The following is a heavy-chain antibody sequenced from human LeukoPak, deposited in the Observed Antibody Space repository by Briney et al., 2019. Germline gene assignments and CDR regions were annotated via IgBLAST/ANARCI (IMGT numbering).Heavy chain of an antibody. CDR2: IYSGGST. J-gene: IGHJ4*02. Sequence: PGGSLRLSCTASGLIFPNTWLSWVRQAPGRGLEWVSVIYSGGSTYYADSVKGRFTISRDNSKNTLYLQMNSLRAEDTAVYYCARVWVPAIDYWGQGTLVTVSS. D-gene: IGHD2-2*01. V-gene: IGHV3-66*01. CDR1: GLIFPNTW. CDR3: ARVWVPAIDY.